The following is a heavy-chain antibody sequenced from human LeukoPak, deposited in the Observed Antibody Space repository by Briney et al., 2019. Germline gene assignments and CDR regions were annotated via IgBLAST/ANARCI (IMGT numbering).Heavy chain of an antibody. J-gene: IGHJ6*03. CDR2: IYTSGST. V-gene: IGHV4-61*02. Sequence: SQTLSLTCTVSGGSISSGSHYWSWIRQPAGKGLEWIGRIYTSGSTNYNPSLKSRVTISVDTSKNQFSLKLSSVTAADTAVYYCARYSYCSSTSCYNHYYYYYMDVWGKGTTVTVSS. D-gene: IGHD2-2*02. CDR1: GGSISSGSHY. CDR3: ARYSYCSSTSCYNHYYYYYMDV.